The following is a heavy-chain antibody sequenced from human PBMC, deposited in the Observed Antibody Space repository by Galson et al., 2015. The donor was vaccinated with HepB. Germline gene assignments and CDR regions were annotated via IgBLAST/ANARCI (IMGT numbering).Heavy chain of an antibody. CDR2: IIPILGTA. CDR1: GGTFSSYT. J-gene: IGHJ3*02. Sequence: SVKVSCKASGGTFSSYTISWVRQAPGQGLEWMGRIIPILGTANYAQKFQGRVTITADESTSTAYMELSSLRSEDTAVYYCARDKYGGNSGAFDIWGQGTMVTVSS. D-gene: IGHD4-23*01. CDR3: ARDKYGGNSGAFDI. V-gene: IGHV1-69*08.